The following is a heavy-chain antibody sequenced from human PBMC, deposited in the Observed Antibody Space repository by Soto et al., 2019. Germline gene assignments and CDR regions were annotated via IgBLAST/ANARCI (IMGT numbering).Heavy chain of an antibody. D-gene: IGHD3-22*01. Sequence: PSETLSLTCSVSGGSIISSYYWSWIRQPPGKGLEWIGYIYHSGSTNYNPSLKSRVTISIDTSKNQFSLKLSSVTAADTAVYYCARSAGNSGYYIFDYWGQGTLVTVSS. V-gene: IGHV4-59*01. CDR3: ARSAGNSGYYIFDY. J-gene: IGHJ4*02. CDR2: IYHSGST. CDR1: GGSIISSYY.